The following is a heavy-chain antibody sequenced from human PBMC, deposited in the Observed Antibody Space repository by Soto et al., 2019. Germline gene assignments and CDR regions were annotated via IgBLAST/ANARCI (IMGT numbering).Heavy chain of an antibody. V-gene: IGHV3-9*01. CDR1: GFNFDDYA. CDR3: AKDRGSNYIYYYYMDV. D-gene: IGHD4-4*01. CDR2: ISWNSGSI. J-gene: IGHJ6*03. Sequence: EVQLVESGGGLVQPGRSLRLSCAASGFNFDDYAMHWVRQAPGKGLEWVSGISWNSGSIDYADSVKGRFTISRDNAKNSLYLQMNSLRAEDTALYYCAKDRGSNYIYYYYMDVWGKGTTVTVSS.